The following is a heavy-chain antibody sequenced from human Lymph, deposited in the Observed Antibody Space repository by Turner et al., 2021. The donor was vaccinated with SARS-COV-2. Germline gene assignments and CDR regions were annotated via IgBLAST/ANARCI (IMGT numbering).Heavy chain of an antibody. D-gene: IGHD6-13*01. CDR3: ARDLGTYGMDV. V-gene: IGHV3-53*02. Sequence: EVQLVETGGGVIKHVGSLRTSCAASGILVSRNYMIWVRQAPGKGLEWVAVIYSGGTTYYADSVKGRFTISRDNSKNTLYLQMNSLRVEDTAVYYCARDLGTYGMDVWGQGTTVTVSS. J-gene: IGHJ6*02. CDR1: GILVSRNY. CDR2: IYSGGTT.